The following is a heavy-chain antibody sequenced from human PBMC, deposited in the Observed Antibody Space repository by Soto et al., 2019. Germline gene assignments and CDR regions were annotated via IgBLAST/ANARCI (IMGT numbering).Heavy chain of an antibody. CDR2: IIPIFGTA. V-gene: IGHV1-69*01. J-gene: IGHJ4*02. D-gene: IGHD2-15*01. CDR1: GGTFSSYA. CDR3: ARSRKNCSGGSCYSYYFDY. Sequence: QVQLVQSGAEVKKPGSSVKVSCKASGGTFSSYAISWVRQAPVQGLEWMGGIIPIFGTAHYAQKFQGRVTITADESTSTASMELSSLRSEDTAVYYCARSRKNCSGGSCYSYYFDYWGQGTLVTVSS.